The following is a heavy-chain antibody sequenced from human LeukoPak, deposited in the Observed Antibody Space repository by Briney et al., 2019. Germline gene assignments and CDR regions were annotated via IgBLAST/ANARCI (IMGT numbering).Heavy chain of an antibody. V-gene: IGHV1-69*13. D-gene: IGHD3-22*01. Sequence: GASVKVSCKASGGTFSSYAISWVRQAPGQGLEWMGGIIPTFGTANYAQKFQGRVTIAADESTSTAYMELSSLRSEDTAVYYCARGGAYDSTRGAFDIWGQGTMVTVSS. CDR2: IIPTFGTA. CDR1: GGTFSSYA. CDR3: ARGGAYDSTRGAFDI. J-gene: IGHJ3*02.